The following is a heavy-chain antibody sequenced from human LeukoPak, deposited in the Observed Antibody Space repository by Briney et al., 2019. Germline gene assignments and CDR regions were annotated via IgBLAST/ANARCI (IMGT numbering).Heavy chain of an antibody. D-gene: IGHD1-26*01. V-gene: IGHV1-2*06. J-gene: IGHJ4*02. CDR3: TRESGSYHGNDY. CDR2: INPNNGAT. CDR1: GYTFTGYY. Sequence: ASVKVSCKASGYTFTGYYMHWVRQAPGQGLEWMGRINPNNGATNYAQKLQGRVTITGDTSISTAYMELSSLRSDDTAVYYCTRESGSYHGNDYWGQGTLVSVSS.